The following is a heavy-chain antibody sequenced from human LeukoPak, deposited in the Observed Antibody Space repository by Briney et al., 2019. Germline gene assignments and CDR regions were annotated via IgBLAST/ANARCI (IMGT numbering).Heavy chain of an antibody. CDR3: AKDAYYYGSGSLTGGYFDY. Sequence: PGGSLRLSCAASGFTFSSYGMHWVRQAPGKGLEWVAVISYDGSNKYYADSVKGRFTISRDNSKNTLYLQMNSLRAEDTAVYYSAKDAYYYGSGSLTGGYFDYWGQGTLVTVSS. J-gene: IGHJ4*02. CDR2: ISYDGSNK. V-gene: IGHV3-30*18. CDR1: GFTFSSYG. D-gene: IGHD3-10*01.